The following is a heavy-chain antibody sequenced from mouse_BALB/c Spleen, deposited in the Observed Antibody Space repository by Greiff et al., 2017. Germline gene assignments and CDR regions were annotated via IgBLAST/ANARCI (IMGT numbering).Heavy chain of an antibody. V-gene: IGHV7-3*02. CDR2: IRNKANGYTT. J-gene: IGHJ4*01. Sequence: EVQLVESGGGLVQPGGSLRLSCATSGFTFTDYYMSWVRQPPGKALEWLGFIRNKANGYTTEYSASVKGRFTISRDNSQSILYLQMNTLRAEDSATYYCARALLLYAMDYWGQGTSVTVSS. CDR1: GFTFTDYY. CDR3: ARALLLYAMDY. D-gene: IGHD2-10*01.